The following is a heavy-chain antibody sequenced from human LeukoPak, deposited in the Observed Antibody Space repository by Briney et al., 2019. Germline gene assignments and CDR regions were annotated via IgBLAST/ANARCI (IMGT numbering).Heavy chain of an antibody. D-gene: IGHD4-17*01. J-gene: IGHJ6*04. CDR2: INHSGGT. V-gene: IGHV4-34*01. CDR1: GGSFSGYY. CDR3: ASTEGVTTRTDV. Sequence: SETLSLTCAVYGGSFSGYYWSWIRQPPGKGLEWIGEINHSGGTNYNPSLKSRVTISVDTSKNQFSLKLSSVTAADTAVYYCASTEGVTTRTDVWGKGTTVTVSS.